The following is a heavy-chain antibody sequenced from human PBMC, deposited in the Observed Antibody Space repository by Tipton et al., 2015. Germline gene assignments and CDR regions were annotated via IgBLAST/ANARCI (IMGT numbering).Heavy chain of an antibody. CDR3: ASNYDSSGGYFDY. D-gene: IGHD3-22*01. CDR1: SDSISKYY. Sequence: TLSLTCSVSSDSISKYYWSWIRQPPGKELEWIGYIQYSGSTNYNPSLKSRVTISVDTSKNQFSLKLSSVTAADTAVYYCASNYDSSGGYFDYWGQGTLATVSS. J-gene: IGHJ4*02. CDR2: IQYSGST. V-gene: IGHV4-59*12.